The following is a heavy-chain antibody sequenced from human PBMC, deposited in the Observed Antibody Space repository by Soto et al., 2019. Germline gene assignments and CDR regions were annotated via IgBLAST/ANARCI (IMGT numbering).Heavy chain of an antibody. CDR3: ARVGQDYYYGMDV. Sequence: GGSLRLSCAAPGFTFGDYYMTWIRQAPGKGLEWVSYISSTTGTIYYADSVKGRFTISRDNARNSLYQQMNTLRAEDTALYYCARVGQDYYYGMDVWGQGTTATVSS. CDR1: GFTFGDYY. J-gene: IGHJ6*02. CDR2: ISSTTGTI. V-gene: IGHV3-11*01.